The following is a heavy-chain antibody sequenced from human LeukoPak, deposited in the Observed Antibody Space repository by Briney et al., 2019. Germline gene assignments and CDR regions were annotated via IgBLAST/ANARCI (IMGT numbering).Heavy chain of an antibody. V-gene: IGHV3-7*01. CDR1: GFTFSDAG. D-gene: IGHD6-19*01. Sequence: GGSLRLSCAVSGFTFSDAGMSWVRQAPGKGLEWVANIKQDGSEKYYVDSVKGRFTISRDNAKNSLYLQMNSLRAEDTAVYYCARVGAVAEFDYWGQGTLVTVSS. CDR2: IKQDGSEK. J-gene: IGHJ4*02. CDR3: ARVGAVAEFDY.